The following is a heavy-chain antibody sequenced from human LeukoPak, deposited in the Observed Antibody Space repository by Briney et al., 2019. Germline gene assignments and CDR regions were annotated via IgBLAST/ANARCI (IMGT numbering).Heavy chain of an antibody. CDR2: INPATGAT. D-gene: IGHD5-12*01. Sequence: ASVKVSCKASGYTFSDYYIHWVGQAPGQGLELMGWINPATGATKIAQKSPGRVPLTRDTASSTTYMDLNRLTSDDTAVYYCARDTRRGYTGYDMPGDWGQGTLVIVSS. V-gene: IGHV1-2*02. CDR1: GYTFSDYY. J-gene: IGHJ4*02. CDR3: ARDTRRGYTGYDMPGD.